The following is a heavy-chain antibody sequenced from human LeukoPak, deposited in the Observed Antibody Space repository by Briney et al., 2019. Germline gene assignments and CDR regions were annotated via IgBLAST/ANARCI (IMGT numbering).Heavy chain of an antibody. CDR2: IIPILGIT. CDR3: ARGFESSTSYVSDFDF. CDR1: GGTFSRYG. Sequence: GASVKVSCKASGGTFSRYGISWVRQAPGQGLEWIGRIIPILGITNYAQKFQGRVTITADKSTTTAYMELSSLRSEDTAVYFCARGFESSTSYVSDFDFWGQGSLVTVSS. J-gene: IGHJ4*02. D-gene: IGHD3-16*01. V-gene: IGHV1-69*04.